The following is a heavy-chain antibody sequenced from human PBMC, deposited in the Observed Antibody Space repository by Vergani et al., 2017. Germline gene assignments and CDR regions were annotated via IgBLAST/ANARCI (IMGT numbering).Heavy chain of an antibody. CDR2: IIPIFGTA. Sequence: QVQLVQSGAEVKKPGSSVKVSCKASGGTFSSYAISWVRQAPGQGLEWMGGIIPIFGTANYAQKFQGRVTMTADESTSTAYMELSSLRSEDTAVYYCAGTGYSSGWYAQYYYYYGMDVWGQGTTVTVSS. D-gene: IGHD6-19*01. CDR3: AGTGYSSGWYAQYYYYYGMDV. CDR1: GGTFSSYA. J-gene: IGHJ6*02. V-gene: IGHV1-69*01.